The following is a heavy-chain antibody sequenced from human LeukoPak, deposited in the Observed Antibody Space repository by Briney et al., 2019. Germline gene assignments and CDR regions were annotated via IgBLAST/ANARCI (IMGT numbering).Heavy chain of an antibody. Sequence: SETLSLTCTVSGYSISSGYYWGWIRQPPGKGLEWIGEINHSGSTNYNPSLKSRVTISVDTSKNQFSLKLSSVTAADTAVYYCARHGRIAAAGFYWGQGTLVTVSS. CDR1: GYSISSGYY. CDR2: INHSGST. V-gene: IGHV4-38-2*02. J-gene: IGHJ4*02. D-gene: IGHD6-13*01. CDR3: ARHGRIAAAGFY.